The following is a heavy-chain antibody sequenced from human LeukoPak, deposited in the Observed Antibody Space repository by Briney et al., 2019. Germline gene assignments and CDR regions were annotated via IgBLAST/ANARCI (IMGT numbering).Heavy chain of an antibody. CDR2: IHYSVTT. CDR3: ARVGDWNDLVY. CDR1: GASVSSYY. Sequence: SETLSLTCTVSGASVSSYYWSWIQQSPGKGLEWIGYIHYSVTTNYNPSLNSRVTISVDTSKNQFSLKLSSVTSADTAVYYCARVGDWNDLVYWGQGTRVTVSS. D-gene: IGHD1-1*01. V-gene: IGHV4-59*02. J-gene: IGHJ4*02.